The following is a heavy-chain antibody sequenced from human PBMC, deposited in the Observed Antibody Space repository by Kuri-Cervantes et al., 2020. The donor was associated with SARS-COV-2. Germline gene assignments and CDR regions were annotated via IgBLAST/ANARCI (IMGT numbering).Heavy chain of an antibody. CDR1: GYSFTSYW. CDR2: IYPGDSDT. V-gene: IGHV5-51*01. J-gene: IGHJ6*03. D-gene: IGHD2-8*02. Sequence: GGSLRLSCKGSGYSFTSYWIGWVRQMPGKGLEWMGIIYPGDSDTRYSPSFQGQVTISADKSISTAYLQWSSLKASDTAMYYCARHLTGSYWYYYYMDVWGKGTTVTVSS. CDR3: ARHLTGSYWYYYYMDV.